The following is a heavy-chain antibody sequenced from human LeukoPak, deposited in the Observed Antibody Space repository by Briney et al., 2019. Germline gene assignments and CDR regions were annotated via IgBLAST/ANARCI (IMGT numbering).Heavy chain of an antibody. CDR2: IYYSGST. V-gene: IGHV4-59*01. CDR1: DVSMSSSY. J-gene: IGHJ6*03. Sequence: NPSETLSLTCSVSDVSMSSSYWSWIRQPPGKGLEWIGYIYYSGSTYYNPSLKSRLTISVDKAKNQFSLKVSSVTAADTAVYYCARGIWFGEGYYFYIDVWGKGTTVTISS. D-gene: IGHD3-10*01. CDR3: ARGIWFGEGYYFYIDV.